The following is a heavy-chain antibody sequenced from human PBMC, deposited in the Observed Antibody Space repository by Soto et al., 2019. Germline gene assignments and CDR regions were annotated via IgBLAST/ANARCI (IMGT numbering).Heavy chain of an antibody. Sequence: QVQLVQSGAEVKKPGSSVKVSCKASGGTFSSYSINWVRQAPGQGLEWMGEIIPIFGTATYAQKFQGRVTITAGESKSTAYLELSSLRSEDTAVYYCARDGGRHAGGIDYWGQGTLVTVSS. D-gene: IGHD1-26*01. CDR3: ARDGGRHAGGIDY. J-gene: IGHJ4*02. V-gene: IGHV1-69*01. CDR1: GGTFSSYS. CDR2: IIPIFGTA.